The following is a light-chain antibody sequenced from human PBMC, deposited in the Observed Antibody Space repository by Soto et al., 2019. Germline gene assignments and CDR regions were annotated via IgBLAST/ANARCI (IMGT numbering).Light chain of an antibody. CDR2: AAF. CDR3: QETNSFPLT. CDR1: QDISRY. V-gene: IGKV1D-12*01. J-gene: IGKJ4*01. Sequence: DIQMTQSPSSVSASVGDRVTITCRASQDISRYLAWYQQNPGKAPKVLIYAAFSLQSGVPSRFSGSGSGTDFTLTISSLQPEDFATYYCQETNSFPLTFGGGTKVEIK.